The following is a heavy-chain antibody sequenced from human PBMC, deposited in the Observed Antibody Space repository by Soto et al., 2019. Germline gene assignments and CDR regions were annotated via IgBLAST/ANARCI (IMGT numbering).Heavy chain of an antibody. CDR3: ARVGRGIATTVVDAFDI. J-gene: IGHJ3*02. Sequence: QVPLQQWGAGLLKPSETLSLTCAVYGGFVSSGSYYWSWIRQPPGKGLEWIGEMSHSGGTHFNPSLKSRVTISVDTSKNQFSLTMPAVTAADTALYYCARVGRGIATTVVDAFDIWGPGTMVTVSS. CDR2: MSHSGGT. CDR1: GGFVSSGSYY. D-gene: IGHD1-1*01. V-gene: IGHV4-34*01.